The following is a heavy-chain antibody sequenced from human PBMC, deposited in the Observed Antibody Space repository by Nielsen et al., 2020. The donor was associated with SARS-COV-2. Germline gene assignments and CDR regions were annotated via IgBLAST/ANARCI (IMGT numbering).Heavy chain of an antibody. CDR1: GFTFSSYA. J-gene: IGHJ6*02. D-gene: IGHD3-10*01. V-gene: IGHV3-21*01. CDR2: ISSSSSYI. CDR3: ARREVTMVRGAYYYGMDV. Sequence: GESLKISCSASGFTFSSYAMHWVRQAPGKGLEWVSSISSSSSYIYYADSVKGRFTISRDNAKNSLYLQMNSLRAEDTAVYYCARREVTMVRGAYYYGMDVWGQGTTVTVSS.